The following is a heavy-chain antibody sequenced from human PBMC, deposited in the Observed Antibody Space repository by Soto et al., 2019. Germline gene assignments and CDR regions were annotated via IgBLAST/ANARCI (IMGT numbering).Heavy chain of an antibody. V-gene: IGHV3-53*01. D-gene: IGHD4-4*01. Sequence: HPGGSLRLSCAVSGFGVSTNYLNWVRQAPGKGLEWLSVLDTDGDTSYADSVKGRFTISRDHSTNTAFLQMNHLRADDTAVYYCATALAFGQYHFDKWGQGTLVTVSS. CDR3: ATALAFGQYHFDK. J-gene: IGHJ4*02. CDR2: LDTDGDT. CDR1: GFGVSTNY.